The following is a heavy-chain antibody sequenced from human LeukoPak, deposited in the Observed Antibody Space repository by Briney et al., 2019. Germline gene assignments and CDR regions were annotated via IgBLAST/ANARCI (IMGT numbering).Heavy chain of an antibody. D-gene: IGHD3/OR15-3a*01. CDR1: GFTFSNAW. J-gene: IGHJ4*02. V-gene: IGHV3-15*01. CDR3: TAGTGRSDFDY. Sequence: PGGSLRLFCAASGFTFSNAWMSWVRQAPGRGREWVGRIKRKGDDGTIDYAEHVKGRLSISSEDSKNTLYLQMNSLKSADTAVYYCTAGTGRSDFDYWGPGTLVTVSS. CDR2: IKRKGDDGTI.